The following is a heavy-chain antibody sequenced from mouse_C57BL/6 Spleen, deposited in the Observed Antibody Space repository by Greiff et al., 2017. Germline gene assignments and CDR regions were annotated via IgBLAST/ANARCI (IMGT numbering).Heavy chain of an antibody. V-gene: IGHV7-3*01. CDR3: ARYEYYVSSYGYFEV. D-gene: IGHD1-1*01. CDR1: GFTFTDYY. CDR2: LRNKANGYTT. J-gene: IGHJ1*03. Sequence: EVQLVESGGGLVQPGGSLSLSCAASGFTFTDYYMSWVRQPPGKALEWLGFLRNKANGYTTEYSASVKGRVTISRDNSQSILYLQMTALRAEYSATYYCARYEYYVSSYGYFEVWGTGTTVTFSS.